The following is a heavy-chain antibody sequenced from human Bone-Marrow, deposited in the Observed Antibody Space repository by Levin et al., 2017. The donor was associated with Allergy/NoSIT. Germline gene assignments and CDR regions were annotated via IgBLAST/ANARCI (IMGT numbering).Heavy chain of an antibody. CDR1: GGSISGYF. D-gene: IGHD6-19*01. Sequence: NPSETLSLTCTVSGGSISGYFWSWIRQSPGKGREWIGNIRYSGSTNYNPSLKSRVTLLIDTSENQFYLRLTSVTAADTAIYYCARIPDISGWPFDYWGQGTLVTVSS. CDR2: IRYSGST. J-gene: IGHJ4*02. V-gene: IGHV4-59*01. CDR3: ARIPDISGWPFDY.